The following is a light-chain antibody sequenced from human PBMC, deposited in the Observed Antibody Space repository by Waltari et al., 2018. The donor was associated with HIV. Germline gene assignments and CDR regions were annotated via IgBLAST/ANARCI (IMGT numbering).Light chain of an antibody. CDR3: QQSYSSPTA. Sequence: DIQMTQSPSYLSASVGDRVSITCRTNQSVFNYLNWYQHKPGKAPKVLISGGSRLQDGVPSRFSGRGSGTEFSLTINSLESEDFATYYCQQSYSSPTAFGPGTKVDLK. V-gene: IGKV1-39*01. CDR2: GGS. J-gene: IGKJ1*01. CDR1: QSVFNY.